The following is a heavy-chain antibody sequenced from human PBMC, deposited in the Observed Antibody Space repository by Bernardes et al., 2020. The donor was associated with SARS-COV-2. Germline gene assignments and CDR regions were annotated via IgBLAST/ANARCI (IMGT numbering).Heavy chain of an antibody. Sequence: GGSLRLSCAASGFTFSSYWMTWVRQAPGKGLEWMANINGGGSQKYYADAVKGRFTISRDNDKNSLYLQMNSLGAEDTAVYYCARVTGAYALYYHWGQGTLVTVSS. CDR1: GFTFSSYW. D-gene: IGHD5-12*01. J-gene: IGHJ5*02. V-gene: IGHV3-7*01. CDR3: ARVTGAYALYYH. CDR2: INGGGSQK.